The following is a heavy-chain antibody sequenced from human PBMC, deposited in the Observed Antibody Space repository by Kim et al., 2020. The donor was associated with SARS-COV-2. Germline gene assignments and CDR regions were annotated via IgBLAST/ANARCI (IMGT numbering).Heavy chain of an antibody. CDR3: ARDTPTMATIY. Sequence: GGSLRLSCAASGFTVSNNYLSWVRQAPGKGREWVSVIYSDGSTYYADSVKGRFTISRDNSKNTLYLQVNSLRAEDTAVYYCARDTPTMATIYWGQGTLVT. CDR1: GFTVSNNY. D-gene: IGHD5-18*01. CDR2: IYSDGST. J-gene: IGHJ4*02. V-gene: IGHV3-66*01.